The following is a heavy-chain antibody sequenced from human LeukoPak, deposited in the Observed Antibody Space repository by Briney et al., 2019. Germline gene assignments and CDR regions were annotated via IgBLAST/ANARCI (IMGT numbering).Heavy chain of an antibody. CDR1: GFTFSSYS. CDR3: ARDHYDFWSGYYWVDY. CDR2: ISSSSYI. D-gene: IGHD3-3*01. V-gene: IGHV3-21*01. J-gene: IGHJ4*02. Sequence: TGGSLRLSCAASGFTFSSYSMNWVRQAPGKGLEWVSSISSSSYIYYADSVKGRFTISRDNAKNSLYLQMNSLRAEDTAVYYCARDHYDFWSGYYWVDYWGQGTLVTVSS.